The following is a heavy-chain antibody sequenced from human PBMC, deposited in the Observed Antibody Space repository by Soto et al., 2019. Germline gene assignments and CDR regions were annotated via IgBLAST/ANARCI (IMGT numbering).Heavy chain of an antibody. D-gene: IGHD2-15*01. Sequence: ASVKVSCKASGYIFTNHYIHWVRQAPGQGLEWMGIINPSGGSTSYAQKFQGRVTMTRDTSTSTVYMELSSLRSEDTAVYYCARGGTVVGSFDYWGQGTLVTVLL. CDR1: GYIFTNHY. V-gene: IGHV1-46*03. CDR3: ARGGTVVGSFDY. CDR2: INPSGGST. J-gene: IGHJ4*02.